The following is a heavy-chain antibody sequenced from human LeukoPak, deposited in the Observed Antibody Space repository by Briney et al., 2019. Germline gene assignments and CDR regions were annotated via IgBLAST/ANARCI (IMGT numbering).Heavy chain of an antibody. CDR3: ARGRRGYYDILTGYWPFDY. V-gene: IGHV4-39*07. CDR2: IYYSGST. J-gene: IGHJ4*02. D-gene: IGHD3-9*01. Sequence: PSETLSLTCTVSGGSISSSSYYWGWIRQPPGKGLEWIGSIYYSGSTYYNPSLKSRVTISVDTSKNQFSLKLSSVTAADTVVYYCARGRRGYYDILTGYWPFDYWGQGTLVTVSS. CDR1: GGSISSSSYY.